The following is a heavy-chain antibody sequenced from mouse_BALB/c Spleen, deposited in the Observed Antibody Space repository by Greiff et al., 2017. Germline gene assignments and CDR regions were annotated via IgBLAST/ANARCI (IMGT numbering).Heavy chain of an antibody. D-gene: IGHD4-1*01. Sequence: VQLKESGAELVRSGASVKLSCTASGFNIKDYYMHWVKQRPEQGLEWIGWIDPENGDTEYAPKFQGKATMTADTSSNTAYLQLSSLTSEDTAVYYCNDLTGTGFAYWGQGTLVTVSA. V-gene: IGHV14-4*02. CDR1: GFNIKDYY. J-gene: IGHJ3*01. CDR3: NDLTGTGFAY. CDR2: IDPENGDT.